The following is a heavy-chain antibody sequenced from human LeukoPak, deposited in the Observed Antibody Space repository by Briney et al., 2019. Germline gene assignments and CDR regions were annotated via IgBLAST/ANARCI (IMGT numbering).Heavy chain of an antibody. V-gene: IGHV4-34*01. CDR3: ARGRSTPHYYYGMDV. CDR2: INHSGST. D-gene: IGHD2-2*01. CDR1: GGSFSGYY. J-gene: IGHJ6*02. Sequence: SETLSLTCAVYGGSFSGYYWSWIRQPPGKGLEWIGEINHSGSTNYNPSLKSRVTISVDTSKSQFSLKLSSVTAADTAVYYCARGRSTPHYYYGMDVWGQGTTVTVSS.